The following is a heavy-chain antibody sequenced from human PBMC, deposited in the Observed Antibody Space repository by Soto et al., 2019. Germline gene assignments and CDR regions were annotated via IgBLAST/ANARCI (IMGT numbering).Heavy chain of an antibody. J-gene: IGHJ6*03. Sequence: PGGSLRLSCTASGFTFGDYAMSWFRQAPGKGLEWVGFIRSKAYGGTTEYAASVKGRFTISRDDSKSIAYLQMNSLKTEDTAVYYCTITPAPYYYYYYMDVWGKGTTVTVSS. CDR2: IRSKAYGGTT. CDR3: TITPAPYYYYYYMDV. V-gene: IGHV3-49*03. CDR1: GFTFGDYA.